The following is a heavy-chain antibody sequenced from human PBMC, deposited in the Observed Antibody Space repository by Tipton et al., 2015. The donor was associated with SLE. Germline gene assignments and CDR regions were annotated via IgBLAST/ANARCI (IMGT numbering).Heavy chain of an antibody. V-gene: IGHV3-23*01. CDR2: INAGGLGT. J-gene: IGHJ4*02. Sequence: SLRLSCAASGFTFSNYAMSWVRQAPGKGLEWVAGINAGGLGTYYADSVKGRLTISRDNSKNTLYVQMNSLRAEDTATYYCAKGDCSGGSCYSDLVFDYWGQGTLVTVSS. D-gene: IGHD2-15*01. CDR3: AKGDCSGGSCYSDLVFDY. CDR1: GFTFSNYA.